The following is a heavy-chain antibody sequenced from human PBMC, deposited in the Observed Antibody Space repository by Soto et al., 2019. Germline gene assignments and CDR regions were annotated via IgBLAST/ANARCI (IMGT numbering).Heavy chain of an antibody. Sequence: SVKVSCKASGGTFSSYAISWVRQAPGQGLEWMGGIIPIFGTANYAQKFQGRVTITADESTSTAYMELSSLRSEDTAVYYCAKDGDDFWSGYNYYYYYMDVWGKGTTVTVSS. J-gene: IGHJ6*03. CDR1: GGTFSSYA. D-gene: IGHD3-3*01. CDR3: AKDGDDFWSGYNYYYYYMDV. CDR2: IIPIFGTA. V-gene: IGHV1-69*13.